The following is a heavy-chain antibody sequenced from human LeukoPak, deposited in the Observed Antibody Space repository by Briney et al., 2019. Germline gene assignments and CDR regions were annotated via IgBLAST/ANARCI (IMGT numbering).Heavy chain of an antibody. J-gene: IGHJ6*02. CDR3: AGVGGGWYRDYYYYGMDV. CDR1: GYTFTGYY. D-gene: IGHD6-19*01. V-gene: IGHV1-2*02. Sequence: ASVKVSCKASGYTFTGYYMHWVRQAPGQGLEWMGWINPNSGGTNYAQKFQGRVTMTRDTSISTAYMELSRLRSDDTAVYYCAGVGGGWYRDYYYYGMDVWGQGTTVTVSS. CDR2: INPNSGGT.